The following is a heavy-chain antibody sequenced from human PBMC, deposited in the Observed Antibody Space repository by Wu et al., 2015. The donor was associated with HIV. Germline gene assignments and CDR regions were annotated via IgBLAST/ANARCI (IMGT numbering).Heavy chain of an antibody. Sequence: QVQLVRSGAEVKKPGASVKVSCKASGYTFTSYGISWVRQAPGQGLEWMGWISAYNGNTNYAQKLQGRVTMTTDTSTSTAYMELRSLRSDDTAVYYCARDHGKSDILTGWGAFDIWGQGTMVTVSS. V-gene: IGHV1-18*01. CDR3: ARDHGKSDILTGWGAFDI. J-gene: IGHJ3*02. CDR2: ISAYNGNT. D-gene: IGHD3-9*01. CDR1: GYTFTSYG.